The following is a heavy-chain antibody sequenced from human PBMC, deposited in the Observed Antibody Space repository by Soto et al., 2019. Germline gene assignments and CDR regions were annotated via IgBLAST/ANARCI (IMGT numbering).Heavy chain of an antibody. J-gene: IGHJ4*02. Sequence: SETLSLTYTVSGGSISSDYYYWSWIRQPPGKGLEWIGYIYYSGRTAYNPSLKSRIIISIDTSKNQFSLSLNSLNAADTAVYYCAGELSNSPEYFDFWGLGTLVTVS. D-gene: IGHD6-6*01. CDR3: AGELSNSPEYFDF. V-gene: IGHV4-30-4*01. CDR2: IYYSGRT. CDR1: GGSISSDYYY.